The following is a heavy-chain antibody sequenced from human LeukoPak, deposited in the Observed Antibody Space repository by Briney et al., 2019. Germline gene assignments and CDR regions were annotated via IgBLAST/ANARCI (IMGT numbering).Heavy chain of an antibody. CDR1: GGSFSGYY. D-gene: IGHD3-22*01. CDR2: INHSGST. CDR3: ARGTQTYYDKAPVDY. V-gene: IGHV4-34*01. J-gene: IGHJ4*02. Sequence: PSETLSLTCAVYGGSFSGYYWSWIRQPPGKGLEWIGEINHSGSTNYNPSLKSRVTISVDTSKSQFSLKVSSVTAADTAVYYCARGTQTYYDKAPVDYWGQGTLVTVSS.